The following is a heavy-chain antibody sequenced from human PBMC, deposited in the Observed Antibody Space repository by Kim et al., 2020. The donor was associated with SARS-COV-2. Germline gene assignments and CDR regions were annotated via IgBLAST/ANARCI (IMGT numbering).Heavy chain of an antibody. CDR2: ISSTDNYV. J-gene: IGHJ4*01. CDR3: AKSMTYPGIVPLRLFDY. Sequence: GGSLRLSCSASGFTFSIYSMNWVRQAPGKGLEWVSSISSTDNYVYYADSVKGRFTISRDNAKNSLYLQMNSLRAADTAVYYCAKSMTYPGIVPLRLFDYWGQETLVTVSS. V-gene: IGHV3-21*04. CDR1: GFTFSIYS. D-gene: IGHD3-16*02.